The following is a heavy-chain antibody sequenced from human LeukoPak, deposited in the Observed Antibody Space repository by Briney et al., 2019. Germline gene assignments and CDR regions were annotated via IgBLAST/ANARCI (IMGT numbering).Heavy chain of an antibody. Sequence: GGSLRLSCAASGFTVSSNYMSWVRQAPGKGLEWVSVIYSGGSTYYADSVKGRFTISRDNSKNTLYLQMNSLRAEDTAVYYCAKDDYGDSPYGMDVWGQGTTVTVSS. V-gene: IGHV3-66*01. CDR2: IYSGGST. CDR1: GFTVSSNY. J-gene: IGHJ6*02. CDR3: AKDDYGDSPYGMDV. D-gene: IGHD4-17*01.